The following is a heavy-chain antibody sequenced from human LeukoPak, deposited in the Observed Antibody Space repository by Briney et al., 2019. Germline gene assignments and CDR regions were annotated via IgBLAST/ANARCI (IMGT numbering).Heavy chain of an antibody. CDR1: GFTFSSYA. Sequence: GGSLRLSCAASGFTFSSYAMSWVRQAPGKGLEWVSAISGSGGSTYYADSVKGRFTISRDNSKNTLYLQMNSLRAEDTAVFYCARVIQLPNEYFQHWGQGTLVTVSS. CDR2: ISGSGGST. CDR3: ARVIQLPNEYFQH. D-gene: IGHD2-2*01. V-gene: IGHV3-23*01. J-gene: IGHJ1*01.